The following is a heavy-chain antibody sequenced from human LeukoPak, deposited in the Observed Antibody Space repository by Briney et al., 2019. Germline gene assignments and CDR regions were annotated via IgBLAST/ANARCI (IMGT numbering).Heavy chain of an antibody. J-gene: IGHJ6*02. CDR3: AILTFRDGMDV. Sequence: GASVNVSCKASGYTFNDYYHQWVGHVPGHGPEWMGWIRPKTGDTKYAEKVQGRVTMTRDTSISTAYMELSRLRPDDTALYYCAILTFRDGMDVGGQGTTVTVSS. CDR1: GYTFNDYY. CDR2: IRPKTGDT. V-gene: IGHV1-2*02. D-gene: IGHD1-14*01.